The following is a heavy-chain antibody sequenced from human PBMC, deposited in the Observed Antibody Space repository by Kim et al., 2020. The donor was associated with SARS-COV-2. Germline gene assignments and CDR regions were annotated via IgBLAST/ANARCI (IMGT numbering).Heavy chain of an antibody. J-gene: IGHJ4*02. D-gene: IGHD6-13*01. V-gene: IGHV2-26*01. Sequence: STSLKSRLTISKDTSKSQVVVTMTNMDPVDTATYYCARIRYSSSWGIDYWGQGTLVTVSS. CDR3: ARIRYSSSWGIDY.